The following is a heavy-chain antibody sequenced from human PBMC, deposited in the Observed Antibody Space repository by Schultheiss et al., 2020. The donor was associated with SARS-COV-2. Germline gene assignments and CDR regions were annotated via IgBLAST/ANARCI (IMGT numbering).Heavy chain of an antibody. J-gene: IGHJ5*02. CDR1: GFTVSSNY. Sequence: GESLKISCAASGFTVSSNYMSWVRQAPGKGLEWVSVISGSGDSTYYADSVKGRFTISRDNSKNTLYLQMNSLRAEDTAVYYCARSNGGVSGWFDPWGQGTLVTVSS. D-gene: IGHD3-16*01. CDR3: ARSNGGVSGWFDP. CDR2: ISGSGDST. V-gene: IGHV3-53*05.